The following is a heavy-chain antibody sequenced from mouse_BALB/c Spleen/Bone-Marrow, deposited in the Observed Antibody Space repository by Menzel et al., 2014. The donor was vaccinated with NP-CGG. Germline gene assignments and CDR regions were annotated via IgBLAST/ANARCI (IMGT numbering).Heavy chain of an antibody. D-gene: IGHD1-1*01. Sequence: EVKVEESGPSLVKPSQTLSLTCSVTGDSINSGYWIWIRKFPGNKLDYMGYISYSGSTYYNPSLKSRISITRYTSKNQYYLQLNSVTTEDTATYYCAIITTAWYFDVWGAGTTVTVSS. CDR3: AIITTAWYFDV. V-gene: IGHV3-8*02. CDR2: ISYSGST. CDR1: GDSINSGY. J-gene: IGHJ1*01.